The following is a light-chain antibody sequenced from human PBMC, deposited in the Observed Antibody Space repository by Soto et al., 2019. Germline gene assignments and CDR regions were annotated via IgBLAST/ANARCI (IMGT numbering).Light chain of an antibody. Sequence: QSVSGSPGKTVTISCTRSSGNIVSNYVQWYQQRPGSSPTTVIFEDDDRPSGVPDRFSASLDTSTNSASLTISGLKPEDEADYYCQSYDADILIFGGGTKLTVL. V-gene: IGLV6-57*01. CDR3: QSYDADILI. J-gene: IGLJ2*01. CDR2: EDD. CDR1: SGNIVSNY.